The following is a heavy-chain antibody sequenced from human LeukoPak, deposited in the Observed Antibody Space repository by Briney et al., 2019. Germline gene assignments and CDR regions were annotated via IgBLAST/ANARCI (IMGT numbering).Heavy chain of an antibody. CDR3: AKDHPVFDY. J-gene: IGHJ4*02. CDR1: GFTFSSYE. V-gene: IGHV3-23*01. CDR2: ISGSGGST. Sequence: GGSLGLSCAASGFTFSSYEMNWVRQAPGKGLEWVSAISGSGGSTYYADSVKGRFTISRDNSKNTLYPQMNSLRAEDTAVYYCAKDHPVFDYWGQGTLVTVSS.